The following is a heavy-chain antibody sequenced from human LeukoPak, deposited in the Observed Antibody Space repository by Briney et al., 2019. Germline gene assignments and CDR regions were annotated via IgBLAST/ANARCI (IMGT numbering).Heavy chain of an antibody. D-gene: IGHD3-16*02. CDR3: ARIPTYYDYVWGSYRLGYMDV. Sequence: ASVKVSCKASGYSFSTFDVNWVRQATGQGLEWMGWMDPKNGNTGYAQKFQGRVTMTSDTSISTAYMELRSLRSDDTAVYYCARIPTYYDYVWGSYRLGYMDVWGKGTTVTVSS. CDR2: MDPKNGNT. V-gene: IGHV1-8*01. J-gene: IGHJ6*03. CDR1: GYSFSTFD.